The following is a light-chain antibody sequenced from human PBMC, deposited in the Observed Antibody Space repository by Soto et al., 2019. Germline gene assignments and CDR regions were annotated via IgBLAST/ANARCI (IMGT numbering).Light chain of an antibody. Sequence: DIVMTQSPLSLPVTPGEPASISCRSSQSLLHSNGNNCLDWYLQKPGQSPQLLIYLGSNRASGVPDRFSGGGSGTDFTLKISRVEAEDVGVYYCMQALQTPLTFGQGTKLEIK. CDR2: LGS. CDR1: QSLLHSNGNNC. CDR3: MQALQTPLT. J-gene: IGKJ2*01. V-gene: IGKV2-28*01.